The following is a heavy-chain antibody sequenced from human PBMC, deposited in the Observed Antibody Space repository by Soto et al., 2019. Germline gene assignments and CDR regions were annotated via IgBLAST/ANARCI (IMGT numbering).Heavy chain of an antibody. Sequence: EVQLVESGGGLVQPGGSLRLSCAASGFTFSTAWMSWVRQAPGKGLEWVAHIQPDGSDTYYGDSVKGRFTVSRDNPKNSLYLQFNSRRADDTAVYYCARSLYSGASDWGQGTLVTVSS. CDR3: ARSLYSGASD. CDR1: GFTFSTAW. CDR2: IQPDGSDT. V-gene: IGHV3-7*01. D-gene: IGHD6-19*01. J-gene: IGHJ4*02.